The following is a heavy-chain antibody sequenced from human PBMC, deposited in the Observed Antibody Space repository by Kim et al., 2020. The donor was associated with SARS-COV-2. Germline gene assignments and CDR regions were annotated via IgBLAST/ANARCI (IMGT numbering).Heavy chain of an antibody. CDR1: GGSFSGYY. J-gene: IGHJ4*02. Sequence: SETLSLTCAVYGGSFSGYYWSWIRQPPGKGLEWIGEINHSGSTNYNPSLKSRVTISVDTSKNQFSLKLSSVTAADTAVYYCARGPRRGYYFDYWGQGTLVTVSS. V-gene: IGHV4-34*01. CDR2: INHSGST. CDR3: ARGPRRGYYFDY.